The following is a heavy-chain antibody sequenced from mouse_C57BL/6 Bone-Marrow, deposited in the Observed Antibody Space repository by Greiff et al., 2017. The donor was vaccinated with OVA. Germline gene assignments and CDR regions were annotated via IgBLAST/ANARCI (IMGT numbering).Heavy chain of an antibody. V-gene: IGHV5-16*01. Sequence: DVTLVESEGGLVQPGSSMKLSCTASGFTFSDYYMAWVRQVPEKGPEWVANINYDGSSTYYLDSLKSRFIISRDNAKNILYLQMSSLKSEDTATYYCAREYYYGSSWDYYFDYWGQGTTLTVSS. D-gene: IGHD1-1*01. J-gene: IGHJ2*01. CDR1: GFTFSDYY. CDR2: INYDGSST. CDR3: AREYYYGSSWDYYFDY.